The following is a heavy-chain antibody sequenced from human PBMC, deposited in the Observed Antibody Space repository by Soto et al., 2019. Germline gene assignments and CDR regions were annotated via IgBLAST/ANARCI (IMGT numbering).Heavy chain of an antibody. CDR3: ARGDVTAIPPQYYYYYGMDV. CDR2: IIPIFGTA. CDR1: GGTFSSYA. J-gene: IGHJ6*02. Sequence: QVQLVQSGAEVKKPGSSVKVSCKASGGTFSSYAIGWVRQAPGQGLEWMGGIIPIFGTANYAQKFQGRVTITADESTSTAYMELSSLRSEDTAVYYCARGDVTAIPPQYYYYYGMDVWGQGTTVTVSS. V-gene: IGHV1-69*01. D-gene: IGHD2-21*02.